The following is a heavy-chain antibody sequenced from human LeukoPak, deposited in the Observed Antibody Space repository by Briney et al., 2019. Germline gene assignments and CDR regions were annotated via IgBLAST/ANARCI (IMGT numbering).Heavy chain of an antibody. J-gene: IGHJ4*02. Sequence: GGSLRLSCAASGFTVSSNYMSWVRQAPGKGLEWVSVIYSGGSTYYADPVKGRFTISRDNSKNTLYLQMNSLRAEDTAVYYCARGVVFIAAAGGYYFDYWGQGTLVTVSS. CDR3: ARGVVFIAAAGGYYFDY. D-gene: IGHD6-13*01. CDR1: GFTVSSNY. CDR2: IYSGGST. V-gene: IGHV3-53*01.